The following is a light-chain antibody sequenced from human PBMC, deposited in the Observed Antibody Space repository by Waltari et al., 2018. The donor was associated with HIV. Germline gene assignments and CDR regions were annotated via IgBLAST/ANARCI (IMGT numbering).Light chain of an antibody. Sequence: DIVMTQSPLSLSVTAGEAVSISCRSNQSLLHSNGYNYLDWYLQRQGQSPQLLIYLGSNRASGVPDRFRCSGSGTDFTLKISRVQAEDVGAYYCMQALQTPIFTFGPGTKVDIK. J-gene: IGKJ3*01. CDR1: QSLLHSNGYNY. CDR3: MQALQTPIFT. V-gene: IGKV2-28*01. CDR2: LGS.